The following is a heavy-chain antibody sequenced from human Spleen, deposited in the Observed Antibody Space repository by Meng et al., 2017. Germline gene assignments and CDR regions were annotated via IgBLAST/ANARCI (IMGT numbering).Heavy chain of an antibody. CDR1: GFSVSSDY. Sequence: GESLKISCAASGFSVSSDYMNWVRQAPGKGMEWVSVIYSSGTTHYADSVKGRFTISRDDSKNTLYLQMNSLRAEDTAVYYCTRLGIAAAGGDYWGQGTLVTVAS. V-gene: IGHV3-53*01. D-gene: IGHD6-13*01. CDR2: IYSSGTT. J-gene: IGHJ4*02. CDR3: TRLGIAAAGGDY.